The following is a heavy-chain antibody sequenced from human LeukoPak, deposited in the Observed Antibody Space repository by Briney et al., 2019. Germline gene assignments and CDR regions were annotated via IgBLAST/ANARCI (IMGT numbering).Heavy chain of an antibody. J-gene: IGHJ4*02. CDR1: GYTFTSYD. CDR3: ARGAAGTVADY. Sequence: ASVKVSCKASGYTFTSYDINWVRQATGQGLEWMGWMNPNSGNTGYARKFQGSVTITRNTSISTGYMKLSSLRSEDTAVYYCARGAAGTVADYWGQGTLVTVSS. D-gene: IGHD6-13*01. V-gene: IGHV1-8*03. CDR2: MNPNSGNT.